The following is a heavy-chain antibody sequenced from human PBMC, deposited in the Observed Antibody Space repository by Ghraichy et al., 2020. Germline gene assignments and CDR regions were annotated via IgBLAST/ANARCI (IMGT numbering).Heavy chain of an antibody. V-gene: IGHV3-23*01. D-gene: IGHD3-3*01. J-gene: IGHJ4*02. CDR2: ISGSGGNT. Sequence: LTCSASGFTFNSYAMSWARQAPEKGLEWVSTISGSGGNTYYADSVKGRFTISRDNSKNTLYLQMNSLRAEDTAVDYCAKDLPTYYDFWSGDVSWGQGILVTVSS. CDR1: GFTFNSYA. CDR3: AKDLPTYYDFWSGDVS.